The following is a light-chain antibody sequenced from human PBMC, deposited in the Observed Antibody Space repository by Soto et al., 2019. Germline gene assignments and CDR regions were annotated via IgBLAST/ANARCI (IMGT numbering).Light chain of an antibody. Sequence: DIVLTQSPATLSLSPGERATLSCRASQSVSTYVAWYQQKPGQAPRLLIYDASNRATGIPARFSGSGSGTDFTLTISRLEPEDSAVYFCQQYGGSPTFGQGTKVDIK. CDR3: QQYGGSPT. J-gene: IGKJ1*01. V-gene: IGKV3-11*01. CDR2: DAS. CDR1: QSVSTY.